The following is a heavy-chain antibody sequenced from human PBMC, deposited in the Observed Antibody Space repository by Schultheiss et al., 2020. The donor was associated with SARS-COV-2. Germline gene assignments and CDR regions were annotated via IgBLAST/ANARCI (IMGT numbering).Heavy chain of an antibody. CDR3: ARAQRGSAGFFYYYGMDV. CDR2: IWYDGSNK. Sequence: GESLKISCAASGFTFSSYGMHWVRQAPGKGLEWVAVIWYDGSNKYYADSVKGRFTISRDNSKNTLYLQMNSLRAEDTAVYYCARAQRGSAGFFYYYGMDVWGQGTTVTVSS. CDR1: GFTFSSYG. D-gene: IGHD1-26*01. V-gene: IGHV3-33*08. J-gene: IGHJ6*02.